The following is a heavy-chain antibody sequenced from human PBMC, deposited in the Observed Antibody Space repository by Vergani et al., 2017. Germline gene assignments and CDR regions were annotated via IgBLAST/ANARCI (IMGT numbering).Heavy chain of an antibody. D-gene: IGHD2-2*01. V-gene: IGHV1-69*06. J-gene: IGHJ6*02. CDR3: ARDRNIVVVPAATRPTDYYGMDV. CDR1: GGTFSSYA. CDR2: IIPIFGTA. Sequence: QVQLVQSGAEVKKPGSSVKVSCKASGGTFSSYAISWVRQAPGQGLEWMGGIIPIFGTANYAQKFQGRVTITADKSTSTAYMELSSLRSEDTAVYYCARDRNIVVVPAATRPTDYYGMDVWGQGTTVTVSS.